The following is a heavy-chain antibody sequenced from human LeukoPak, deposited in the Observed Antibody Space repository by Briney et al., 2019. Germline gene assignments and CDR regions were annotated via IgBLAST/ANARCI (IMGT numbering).Heavy chain of an antibody. CDR2: IYYSGST. J-gene: IGHJ6*02. V-gene: IGHV4-39*01. CDR3: ARRSTIFGVVTVAAGMDV. CDR1: GGSISSSSYY. D-gene: IGHD3-3*01. Sequence: PSETLSLTCTVSGGSISSSSYYWGWIRQPPGKGLEWIGTIYYSGSTYYNPSLKSRVTISVDTSKNQFSLKLSSVTAADTAVYYCARRSTIFGVVTVAAGMDVWGQGTTVTVS.